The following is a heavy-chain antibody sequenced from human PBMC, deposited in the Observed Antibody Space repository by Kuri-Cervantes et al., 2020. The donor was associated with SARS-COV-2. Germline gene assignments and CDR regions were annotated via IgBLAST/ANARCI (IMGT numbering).Heavy chain of an antibody. CDR1: GFTFSSYW. V-gene: IGHV3-7*01. CDR2: IKQDGSEK. CDR3: ARDEGYCTNGVCRAGYYGMDV. J-gene: IGHJ6*02. Sequence: GESLKISCAASGFTFSSYWMSWVRQAPGKGLEWVANIKQDGSEKYYVDSVKGRFTISRDNSKNTLYLQMNSLRAEDTAVYYCARDEGYCTNGVCRAGYYGMDVWGQGTTVTVSS. D-gene: IGHD2-8*01.